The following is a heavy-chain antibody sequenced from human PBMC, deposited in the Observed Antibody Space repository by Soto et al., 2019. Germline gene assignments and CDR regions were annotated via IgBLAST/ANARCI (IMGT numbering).Heavy chain of an antibody. CDR3: ARGPYDYVWGSYRYKSRAEYFQH. CDR2: IYYSGST. CDR1: GGSIISGGYY. J-gene: IGHJ1*01. V-gene: IGHV4-31*03. D-gene: IGHD3-16*02. Sequence: SETLSLTCTVSGGSIISGGYYWSWILQHPGNGLEWIGYIYYSGSTYYNPSLKSRVTISVDTSKNQFSLKLSSVTAADTAVYYCARGPYDYVWGSYRYKSRAEYFQHWGQGNLVTVSS.